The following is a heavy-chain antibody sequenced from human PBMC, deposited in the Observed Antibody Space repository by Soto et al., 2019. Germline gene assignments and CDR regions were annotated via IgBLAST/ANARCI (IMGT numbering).Heavy chain of an antibody. CDR3: ARGIAAAGNDWFDP. CDR1: GGSISNYY. V-gene: IGHV4-59*13. J-gene: IGHJ5*02. Sequence: SETLSLTCTVSGGSISNYYWSWIRQPPGKGLEWIGYIFYTGSTNYNPSLKSRVTISVDTSKNQFSLKLSSVTAADTAVYYCARGIAAAGNDWFDPWGQGTLVTVSS. D-gene: IGHD6-13*01. CDR2: IFYTGST.